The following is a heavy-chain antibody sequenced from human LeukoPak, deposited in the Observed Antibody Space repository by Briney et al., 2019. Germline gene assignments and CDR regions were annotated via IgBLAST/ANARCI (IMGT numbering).Heavy chain of an antibody. CDR2: IYYIGNT. CDR1: GGSISSSSYY. J-gene: IGHJ4*02. Sequence: PSETLSLTCTVSGGSISSSSYYWGWIRQPPGKGLEWIGSIYYIGNTYYNPSLKSRVTISIDTSKNQFSLKLTSVTAADTAVYYCARRLYYYDSSDSYTDYWGQGTLVTVSS. D-gene: IGHD3-22*01. CDR3: ARRLYYYDSSDSYTDY. V-gene: IGHV4-39*01.